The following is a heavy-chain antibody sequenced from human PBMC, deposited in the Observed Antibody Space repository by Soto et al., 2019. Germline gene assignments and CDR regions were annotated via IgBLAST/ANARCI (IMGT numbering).Heavy chain of an antibody. J-gene: IGHJ3*02. CDR1: GYTFTSYV. CDR3: ARDTATYIWDAFDI. Sequence: QVQLVQSGAEVKKPGASVKVSCKASGYTFTSYVFSWVRQAPGKGLEWMGWISAYNGNTNYAQKLQGRVTMTTDTSTSTAYMELRSLRSDDTAVYYCARDTATYIWDAFDIWGQGTMVTVSS. V-gene: IGHV1-18*01. D-gene: IGHD3-16*01. CDR2: ISAYNGNT.